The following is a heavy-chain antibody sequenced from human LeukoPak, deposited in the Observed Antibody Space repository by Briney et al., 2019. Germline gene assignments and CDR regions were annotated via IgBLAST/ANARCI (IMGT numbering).Heavy chain of an antibody. CDR2: IYSGGTT. D-gene: IGHD6-13*01. V-gene: IGHV3-53*01. CDR3: ARVGSSSLLNAFDI. CDR1: GFTVSSNY. J-gene: IGHJ3*02. Sequence: GGSLRLSCAASGFTVSSNYMSWVRQAPGKGLEWVSIIYSGGTTYYADSVKGRFTISRDNSKNTLHLQMNSLRAEDTAVYYCARVGSSSLLNAFDIWGQGTMVTVSS.